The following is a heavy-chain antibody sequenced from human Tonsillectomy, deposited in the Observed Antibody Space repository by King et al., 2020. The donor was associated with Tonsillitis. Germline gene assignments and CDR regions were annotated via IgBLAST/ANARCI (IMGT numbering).Heavy chain of an antibody. CDR3: ARVKSTKNAFDI. CDR1: GFTFSNYA. Sequence: VQLVESGGGVVQPGTSLRLSCAASGFTFSNYAMHWVRQAPGKGLEWLAVISFDGSEIYYGDSVEGRITISRDNSKNTLFLQVSSLRAEDTALYYCARVKSTKNAFDIWGQGTMITVSS. V-gene: IGHV3-30*04. CDR2: ISFDGSEI. J-gene: IGHJ3*02. D-gene: IGHD2-2*01.